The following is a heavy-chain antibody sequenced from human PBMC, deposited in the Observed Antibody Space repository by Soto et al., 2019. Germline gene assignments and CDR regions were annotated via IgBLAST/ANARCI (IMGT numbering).Heavy chain of an antibody. V-gene: IGHV3-7*01. CDR1: GFVFSSYW. CDR3: ARVAYNNGWLFDC. CDR2: IKQDGSEK. J-gene: IGHJ4*01. D-gene: IGHD6-19*01. Sequence: QPGGSLRLSCAASGFVFSSYWMSWVRQAPGKGLEWVANIKQDGSEKYYVDSVKGRFTISRDNAKNSLYLQMNSLRAEDTAVYFCARVAYNNGWLFDCWGQGTLVTVSS.